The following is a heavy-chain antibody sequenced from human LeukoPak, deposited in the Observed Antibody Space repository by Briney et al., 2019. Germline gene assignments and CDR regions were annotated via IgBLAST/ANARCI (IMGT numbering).Heavy chain of an antibody. CDR2: VFYSGST. J-gene: IGHJ4*02. D-gene: IGHD1/OR15-1a*01. Sequence: SETLSLTCTVSGGSISTYYWSWIRQPPGKGLEWVGYVFYSGSTNYNPSLKSRVTISVDTSKNQISLKLSSVTAADTAVYYCARDRGTGPFDYWGQGTLVTVSS. V-gene: IGHV4-59*12. CDR3: ARDRGTGPFDY. CDR1: GGSISTYY.